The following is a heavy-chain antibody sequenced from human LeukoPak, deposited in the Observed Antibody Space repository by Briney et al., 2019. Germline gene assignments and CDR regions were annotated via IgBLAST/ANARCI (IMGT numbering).Heavy chain of an antibody. V-gene: IGHV2-5*01. CDR3: THRAGGPSRPHFHY. J-gene: IGHJ4*02. Sequence: TLSLTCTVSGSSISSYYWSWIRQPPGKALEWLALIYWNDDERFFPPLKSRLTITKDTSKNQVVLTMTNMDPVDTATYYCTHRAGGPSRPHFHYWGQGILVTVSS. CDR2: IYWNDDE. CDR1: GSSISSYYW. D-gene: IGHD3-10*01.